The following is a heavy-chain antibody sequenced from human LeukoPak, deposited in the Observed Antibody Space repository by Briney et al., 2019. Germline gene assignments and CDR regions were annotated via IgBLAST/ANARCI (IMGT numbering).Heavy chain of an antibody. CDR3: AKDGGNYYDAGGSYLMRSYMDV. Sequence: GGSLRLSCATSGFTFSSYGMHWVRQVPGKGLEGVAVISYDAKSNYQVDSVKGRFTISRDNSKNTLYLQMNSLRAEDTAVYYCAKDGGNYYDAGGSYLMRSYMDVWGKGTTVTVSS. CDR1: GFTFSSYG. D-gene: IGHD3-22*01. V-gene: IGHV3-30*18. J-gene: IGHJ6*03. CDR2: ISYDAKSN.